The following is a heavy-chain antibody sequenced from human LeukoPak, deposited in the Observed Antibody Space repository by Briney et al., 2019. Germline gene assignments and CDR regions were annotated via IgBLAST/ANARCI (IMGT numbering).Heavy chain of an antibody. CDR2: INWNGGST. J-gene: IGHJ6*03. D-gene: IGHD6-13*01. CDR1: GFTFDDYG. CDR3: ARDRSSSWYGFRYYYYYMDV. Sequence: GGSLRLSCAASGFTFDDYGMSWVRQAPGKGLEWVSGINWNGGSTGYADSVKGRFTISRDNAKNSLYLQMNSLGAEDTALYYCARDRSSSWYGFRYYYYYMDVWGKGTTVTVSS. V-gene: IGHV3-20*04.